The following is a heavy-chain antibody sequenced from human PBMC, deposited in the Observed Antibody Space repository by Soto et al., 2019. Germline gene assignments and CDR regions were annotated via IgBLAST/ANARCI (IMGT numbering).Heavy chain of an antibody. Sequence: AETLSLTCTVHGSSIPSSSYYWGWNRQPPGKGLEWIGSIYYSGSTYYNPSLKSRVTISVDTSKSQFSLKLSSVTAADTAVYYCTCIFSGGYGYGFYYYGMDVWGQGTTVS. CDR3: TCIFSGGYGYGFYYYGMDV. D-gene: IGHD5-18*01. J-gene: IGHJ6*02. V-gene: IGHV4-39*01. CDR1: GSSIPSSSYY. CDR2: IYYSGST.